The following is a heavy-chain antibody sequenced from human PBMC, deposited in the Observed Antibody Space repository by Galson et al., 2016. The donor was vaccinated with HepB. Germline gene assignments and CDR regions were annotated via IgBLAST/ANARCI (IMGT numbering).Heavy chain of an antibody. J-gene: IGHJ6*02. CDR2: INQDGSEK. V-gene: IGHV3-7*03. Sequence: SLRLSCAASGLTFSNYWMSWVRQAPGKGLEWVANINQDGSEKYYVASVKGRFTISRDNGKKSLFLQMNSLRAEDTAVYYCARESGRTWFSYDYHGLDVWGQGTTVTVSS. D-gene: IGHD3-10*01. CDR3: ARESGRTWFSYDYHGLDV. CDR1: GLTFSNYW.